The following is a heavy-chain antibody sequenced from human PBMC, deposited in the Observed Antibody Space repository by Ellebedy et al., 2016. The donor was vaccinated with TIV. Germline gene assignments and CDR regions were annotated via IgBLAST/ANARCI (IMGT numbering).Heavy chain of an antibody. CDR2: ISSSSSTI. CDR1: GFTFSSYS. V-gene: IGHV3-48*04. Sequence: GESLKISXAASGFTFSSYSMNWVRQAPGKGLEWVSYISSSSSTIYYADSVKGRFTISRDNAKNSLYLQMNSLRAEDTAVYYCARGCCSDSGLYFDNWGQGVLVTVSS. CDR3: ARGCCSDSGLYFDN. D-gene: IGHD2-15*01. J-gene: IGHJ4*02.